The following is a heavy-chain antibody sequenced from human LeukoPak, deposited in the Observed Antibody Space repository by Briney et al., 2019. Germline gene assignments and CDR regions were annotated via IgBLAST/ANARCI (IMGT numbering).Heavy chain of an antibody. CDR2: IKQDGNEK. CDR1: GFTFSTYW. V-gene: IGHV3-7*04. J-gene: IGHJ3*02. Sequence: PGGSLRLSCAPSGFTFSTYWMSWVRQAPGKGLEWVANIKQDGNEKYYVDSVKGRFTISRDNAKNSLYPQMNSLRAEDTAVYYCARNFAEFDIWGQGTMVTVSS. CDR3: ARNFAEFDI.